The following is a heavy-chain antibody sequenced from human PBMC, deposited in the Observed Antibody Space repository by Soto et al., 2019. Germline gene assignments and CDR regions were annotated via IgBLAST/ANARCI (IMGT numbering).Heavy chain of an antibody. Sequence: ASVKVSCEVSGYTLTELSMHCVRQAPGKGLEWMGGFDPEDGETIYAQKFQGRVTMTEDTSTDTAYMELSSLRSEDTAVYYCATGEKLRYFDWLLAFGYWGQGTLVTVS. D-gene: IGHD3-9*01. CDR3: ATGEKLRYFDWLLAFGY. CDR2: FDPEDGET. J-gene: IGHJ4*02. CDR1: GYTLTELS. V-gene: IGHV1-24*01.